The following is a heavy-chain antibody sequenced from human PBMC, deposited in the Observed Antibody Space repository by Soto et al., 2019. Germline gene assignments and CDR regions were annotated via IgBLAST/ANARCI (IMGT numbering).Heavy chain of an antibody. D-gene: IGHD2-21*02. CDR3: ARMVHIVVVTAIRGAFDI. Sequence: SEKFSCKASGGTFSSYAISWVRQAPGQGLAWMGGIIPILGTANYAQKFQGRVTITADESTSTAYRELSSLRSEDTAVYHCARMVHIVVVTAIRGAFDIWGQGTMVTVAS. CDR2: IIPILGTA. V-gene: IGHV1-69*13. CDR1: GGTFSSYA. J-gene: IGHJ3*02.